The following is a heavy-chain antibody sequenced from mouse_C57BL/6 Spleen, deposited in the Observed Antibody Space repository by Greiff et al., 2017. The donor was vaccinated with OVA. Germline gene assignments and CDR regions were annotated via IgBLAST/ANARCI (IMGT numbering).Heavy chain of an antibody. D-gene: IGHD2-3*01. CDR1: GNSITSGYY. V-gene: IGHV3-6*01. CDR2: ISYDGSN. CDR3: ARDLSGGTRDY. J-gene: IGHJ2*01. Sequence: EVHLVESGPGLVKPSQSLSLPCSVTGNSITSGYYWNWIRQFPGNKLEWMGYISYDGSNNYNPSLKNRISITRDTSKNQFFLKLNSVTTEDTATYYCARDLSGGTRDYWRQGTTLTVSS.